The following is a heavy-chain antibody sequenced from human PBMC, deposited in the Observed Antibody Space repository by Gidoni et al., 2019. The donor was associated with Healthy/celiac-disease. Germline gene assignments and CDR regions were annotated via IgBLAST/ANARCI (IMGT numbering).Heavy chain of an antibody. CDR2: RNPNSGNK. D-gene: IGHD1-7*01. CDR1: GYTFTSYD. Sequence: QVQLVQSGAEVKKPGASVKVSCKASGYTFTSYDNNWVRQATGQGLEWMGGRNPNSGNKGYEQKFKGRVTMTRNTSISIAYMELSSLRSEDTAVYYCARGKNWNYVHWGQGTLVTVSS. CDR3: ARGKNWNYVH. J-gene: IGHJ4*02. V-gene: IGHV1-8*01.